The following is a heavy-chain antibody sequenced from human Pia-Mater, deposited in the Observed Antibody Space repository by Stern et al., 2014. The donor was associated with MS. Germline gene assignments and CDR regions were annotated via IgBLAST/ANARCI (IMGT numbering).Heavy chain of an antibody. CDR2: IYYTGRT. CDR3: ARQGSFDFWSG. CDR1: GGSVSSSTYY. V-gene: IGHV4-39*01. Sequence: QVQLQESGPGLVKPSETLSLTCTVSGGSVSSSTYYWGWIRQPPGKNLEWIGSIYYTGRTYYTPPLRSRLTIPIAASKTQFSLKLTSVTAADTAVYYCARQGSFDFWSGWGQGTLVTVSS. J-gene: IGHJ4*02. D-gene: IGHD3-3*01.